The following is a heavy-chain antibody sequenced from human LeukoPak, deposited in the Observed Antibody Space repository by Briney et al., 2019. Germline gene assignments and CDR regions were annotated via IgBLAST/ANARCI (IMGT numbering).Heavy chain of an antibody. J-gene: IGHJ3*02. CDR3: AREASGYSYGLHACDM. V-gene: IGHV3-48*03. CDR1: GHPFSNYE. CDR2: FRSCGNHI. D-gene: IGHD5-18*01. Sequence: GGSLRLSCGASGHPFSNYEVKWVRRAPGRGLEWVSYFRSCGNHIYYADCVKRRFHISRDNDKHSVSVQVNSLRDEDTAVFHCAREASGYSYGLHACDMWGQGTIVPVSS.